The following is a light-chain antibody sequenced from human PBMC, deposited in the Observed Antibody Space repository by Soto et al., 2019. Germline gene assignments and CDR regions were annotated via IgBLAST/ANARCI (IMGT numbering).Light chain of an antibody. CDR1: QSVSSN. Sequence: EIGMPQSPATLSVSPGERATLSCRASQSVSSNLAWYQQKPGQAPRHLIYGAYTRATGIPARFSGSGSGTEFTLTISSLQSEDFAVYYCQQYNNWPPLTFGGGTKVEIK. J-gene: IGKJ4*01. V-gene: IGKV3-15*01. CDR2: GAY. CDR3: QQYNNWPPLT.